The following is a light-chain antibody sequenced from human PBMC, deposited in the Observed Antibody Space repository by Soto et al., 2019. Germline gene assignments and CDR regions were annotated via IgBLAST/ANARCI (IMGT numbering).Light chain of an antibody. V-gene: IGKV3-15*01. CDR2: GAS. J-gene: IGKJ4*01. Sequence: EIVMTQPPATLSVSPGERAALSCRASQSVSSSLAWNQQKPGQAPRRLIYGASTRATGIPDRFSGRGSGTEFTRTIGSLQSEDVAVYYCQQYNNWPLTFGGGTKVEIK. CDR1: QSVSSS. CDR3: QQYNNWPLT.